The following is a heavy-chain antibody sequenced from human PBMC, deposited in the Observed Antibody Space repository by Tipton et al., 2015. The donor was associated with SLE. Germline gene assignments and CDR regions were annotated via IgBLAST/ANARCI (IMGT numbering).Heavy chain of an antibody. Sequence: TLSLTCTVSGGSITNHYWNWIRQPPGKGLEWIGFIYTSGSTNYNPSLKSRVTMSVDPSKNQFSLKLSSVTAADTAVYYCTRDGGVGATVWWGQGTLVTVSS. CDR1: GGSITNHY. CDR3: TRDGGVGATVW. V-gene: IGHV4-4*07. CDR2: IYTSGST. J-gene: IGHJ4*02. D-gene: IGHD1-26*01.